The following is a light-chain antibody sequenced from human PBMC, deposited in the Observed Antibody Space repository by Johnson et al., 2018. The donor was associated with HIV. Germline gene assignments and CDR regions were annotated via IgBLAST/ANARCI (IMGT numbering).Light chain of an antibody. Sequence: QSVLTQPPSVSAAPGQKVTISCSGSNSNIGNNYVSWYQHLPGTTPKLLIYDNNKRPSGIPDRFSGSKSGTSATLGITGLQTGDEADYYCGTWDSSLTTSYVFGTGTKVIVV. J-gene: IGLJ1*01. CDR2: DNN. CDR1: NSNIGNNY. V-gene: IGLV1-51*01. CDR3: GTWDSSLTTSYV.